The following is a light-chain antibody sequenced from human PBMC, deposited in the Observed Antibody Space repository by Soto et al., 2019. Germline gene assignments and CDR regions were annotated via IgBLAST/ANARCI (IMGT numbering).Light chain of an antibody. Sequence: SVLTQSPGTLSLSPGERATLSYRASQSVSNNYLAWYQQKPGQAPRLLIYGASNRATGIPDKFSGSGSGTDFTLTISRLEPEDFAVYYCQQYGRSPFTFGPGTKVDIK. V-gene: IGKV3-20*01. CDR3: QQYGRSPFT. CDR1: QSVSNNY. CDR2: GAS. J-gene: IGKJ3*01.